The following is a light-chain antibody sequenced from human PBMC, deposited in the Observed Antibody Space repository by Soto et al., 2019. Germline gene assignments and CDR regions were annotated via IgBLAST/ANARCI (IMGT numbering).Light chain of an antibody. CDR3: SSYAGSNNIVV. CDR2: EVS. J-gene: IGLJ2*01. CDR1: SSDVGGYNY. Sequence: QSVLTQPPSASGSPGQSVTISCTGTSSDVGGYNYVSWYQQHPGKAPKLMIYEVSKRPSGVPDRFSGSKSGNTASLTVSGLQAEDGADYYCSSYAGSNNIVVFGGGTKLTVL. V-gene: IGLV2-8*01.